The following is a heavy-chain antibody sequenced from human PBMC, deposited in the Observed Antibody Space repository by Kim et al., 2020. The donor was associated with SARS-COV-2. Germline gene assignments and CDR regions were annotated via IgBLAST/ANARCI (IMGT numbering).Heavy chain of an antibody. CDR2: ISTSSATI. CDR1: GFTFSTYT. V-gene: IGHV3-48*02. J-gene: IGHJ3*02. D-gene: IGHD3-10*01. CDR3: ARDRDSGSGTFYNNDAFDI. Sequence: GGSLRLSCTSSGFTFSTYTMNWVRQAPGKGLEWISYISTSSATIYYADSVKGRFTISRDNAKNSLYLQMNSLRDEDTAVYYCARDRDSGSGTFYNNDAFDIWGQGTMVTVSS.